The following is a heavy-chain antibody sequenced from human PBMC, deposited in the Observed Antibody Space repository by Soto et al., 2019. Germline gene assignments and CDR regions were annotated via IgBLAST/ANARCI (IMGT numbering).Heavy chain of an antibody. Sequence: SETLSLTCTVSGGSISSYYWSWIRQPPGKGLEWIGYIYYSGSTNYNPSLKSRVTISVDTSKNQFSLKLSSVTAADTAVYYCVSGYSYGLGTNWFDPWGQGTLVTVSS. D-gene: IGHD5-18*01. CDR3: VSGYSYGLGTNWFDP. V-gene: IGHV4-59*01. CDR1: GGSISSYY. CDR2: IYYSGST. J-gene: IGHJ5*02.